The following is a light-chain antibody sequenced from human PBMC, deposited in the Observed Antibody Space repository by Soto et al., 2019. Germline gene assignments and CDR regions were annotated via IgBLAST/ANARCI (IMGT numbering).Light chain of an antibody. J-gene: IGKJ1*01. CDR1: QSISSW. CDR2: KAS. Sequence: DIQMTQSPSTLSASVGDRVTITCRASQSISSWLAWYQQKPGKAPKLLIYKASSLESGVPSRFSGSGSGTEFTLTISSLQPDEFATYDCQQYNSYPWTCGQGTKVEIK. CDR3: QQYNSYPWT. V-gene: IGKV1-5*03.